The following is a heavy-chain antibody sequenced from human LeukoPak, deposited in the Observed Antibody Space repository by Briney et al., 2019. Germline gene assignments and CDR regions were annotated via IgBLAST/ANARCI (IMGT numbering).Heavy chain of an antibody. D-gene: IGHD2-8*01. Sequence: SETLSPTCTVSGGSISSSSYYWGWIRQPPGKGLEWIGSIYYSGSTYYNPSLKSRVTISVDTSKNQFSLKLSSVTAADTAVYYCARNIVLMVYAADYWGQGTLVTVSS. CDR2: IYYSGST. CDR3: ARNIVLMVYAADY. V-gene: IGHV4-39*01. CDR1: GGSISSSSYY. J-gene: IGHJ4*02.